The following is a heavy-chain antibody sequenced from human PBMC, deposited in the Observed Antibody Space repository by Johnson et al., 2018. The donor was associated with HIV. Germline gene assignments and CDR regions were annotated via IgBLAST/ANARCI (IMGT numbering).Heavy chain of an antibody. CDR3: ARDLVVGDHSTPLTHAFDI. CDR2: IYSGGST. D-gene: IGHD1-26*01. CDR1: GFTFSSYA. Sequence: MQLVESGGGVVQPGRSLRLSCAASGFTFSSYAMHWVRQAPGKGLEWVSVIYSGGSTYYADSVKGRFTISRDNSKNTLYLQMNSLRAEDTAVYYCARDLVVGDHSTPLTHAFDIWGQGTMVTVSS. J-gene: IGHJ3*02. V-gene: IGHV3-66*01.